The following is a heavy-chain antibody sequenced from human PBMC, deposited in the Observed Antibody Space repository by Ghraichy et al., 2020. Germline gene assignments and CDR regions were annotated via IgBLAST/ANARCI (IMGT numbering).Heavy chain of an antibody. V-gene: IGHV4-30-4*08. Sequence: SETLSLTCTVSGGSISSSGDYFWSWVREPPGKGLEWIGNIYYSGNTYYSRSLKSRLRISVDTSKNQFSLKVTSVTAADSAVYYWGRERVIWTGSDCGMDVWGQGNTVTVS. J-gene: IGHJ6*02. D-gene: IGHD3/OR15-3a*01. CDR1: GGSISSSGDYF. CDR2: IYYSGNT. CDR3: GRERVIWTGSDCGMDV.